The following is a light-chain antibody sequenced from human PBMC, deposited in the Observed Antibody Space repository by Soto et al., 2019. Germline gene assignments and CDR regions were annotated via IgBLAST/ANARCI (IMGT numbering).Light chain of an antibody. CDR1: QSVSIN. V-gene: IGKV3-15*01. CDR3: QQYNNWPPIT. J-gene: IGKJ5*01. CDR2: GAS. Sequence: ETVMTQSPATLSVSPGEGATLSCRASQSVSINLAWYQQKPGQAPRLLIYGASTRATGIPARFSGSESGTEFTLTISSLQSEDFAVYYCQQYNNWPPITFGQGTRREIK.